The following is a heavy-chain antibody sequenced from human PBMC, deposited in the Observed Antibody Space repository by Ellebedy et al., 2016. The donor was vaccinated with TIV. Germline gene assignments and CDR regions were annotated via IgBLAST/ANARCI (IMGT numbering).Heavy chain of an antibody. CDR1: GGSISSSSYY. CDR2: IYYSGST. D-gene: IGHD1-26*01. J-gene: IGHJ5*02. V-gene: IGHV4-39*01. Sequence: SETLSLTCTVSGGSISSSSYYWGWIRQPPGKGLEWIGSIYYSGSTYYNPSLKSRVTISVDTSKNQFSMKLSSVTAADTAVYYCARIGVLVGAPKTNWFDPWGQGTLVTVSS. CDR3: ARIGVLVGAPKTNWFDP.